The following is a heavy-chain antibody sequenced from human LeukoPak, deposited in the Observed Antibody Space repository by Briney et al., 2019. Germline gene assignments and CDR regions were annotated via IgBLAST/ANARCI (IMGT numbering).Heavy chain of an antibody. J-gene: IGHJ4*02. CDR1: GYTFTSYA. V-gene: IGHV1-3*01. CDR2: INAGNGNT. D-gene: IGHD3-22*01. Sequence: ASVKVSCEASGYTFTSYAMHWVRQAPGQRLEWMGWINAGNGNTKYSQKFQGRVTITRDTSASTAYMELSSLRSEDTAVYYCARSSGYYRAYYFDYWGQGTLVTVSS. CDR3: ARSSGYYRAYYFDY.